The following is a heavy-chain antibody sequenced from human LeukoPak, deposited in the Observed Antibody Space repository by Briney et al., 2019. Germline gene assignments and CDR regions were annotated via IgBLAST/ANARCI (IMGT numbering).Heavy chain of an antibody. CDR1: GFTFSSYG. CDR2: ISYDGSNK. CDR3: ANLFSGNAFDI. V-gene: IGHV3-30*18. Sequence: PGRSLRPSCAASGFTFSSYGMHWVRQAPGKGLEWVAVISYDGSNKYYADSVKGRFTISRDNSKNTLYLQMNSLRAEDTAVYYCANLFSGNAFDIWGQGTMVTVSS. J-gene: IGHJ3*02. D-gene: IGHD6-19*01.